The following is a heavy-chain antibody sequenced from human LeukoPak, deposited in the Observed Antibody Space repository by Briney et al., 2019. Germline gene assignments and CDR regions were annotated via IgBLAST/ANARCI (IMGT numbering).Heavy chain of an antibody. CDR2: IYYRGVT. D-gene: IGHD2-15*01. CDR3: ARAAGVVVPGDGERHTSLFDF. Sequence: SETLSLTCNVSGGSISSSSYYWGWIRQSSGKGLEWIGTIYYRGVTHYNPSLKSRVTISVDTSKKHFSLRVTSVTAADTSVYFCARAAGVVVPGDGERHTSLFDFWGQGLLVTVSS. V-gene: IGHV4-39*07. J-gene: IGHJ4*02. CDR1: GGSISSSSYY.